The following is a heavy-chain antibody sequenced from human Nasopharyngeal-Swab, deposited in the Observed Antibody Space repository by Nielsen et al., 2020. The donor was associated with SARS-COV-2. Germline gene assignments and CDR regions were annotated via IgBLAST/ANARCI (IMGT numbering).Heavy chain of an antibody. J-gene: IGHJ4*02. Sequence: GESLKISCAAPGFIFSASAIHRVRQASGKGLEWVGRIGDKDHNYATTYGASVQGRFTISRDDSKNTAFLQMDSLKTEDTALYYCTTDFYFDYWGQGTLVTVSS. CDR2: IGDKDHNYAT. CDR1: GFIFSASA. V-gene: IGHV3-73*01. CDR3: TTDFYFDY.